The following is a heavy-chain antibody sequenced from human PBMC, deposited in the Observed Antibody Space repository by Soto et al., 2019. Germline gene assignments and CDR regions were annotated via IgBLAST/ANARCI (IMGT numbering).Heavy chain of an antibody. CDR3: AQDNGYGHFDS. V-gene: IGHV4-31*03. CDR2: MFYSGST. J-gene: IGHJ4*02. CDR1: GASISSGRSY. D-gene: IGHD5-12*01. Sequence: QVQLQESGPGLVKPSQTLSLTCTVSGASISSGRSYWSWIRQHPGKGLEWIGYMFYSGSTYYHPSLKSRVNISADTSKNQFSLRLTSVTPADTAMYYCAQDNGYGHFDSWGQGTLVTVSS.